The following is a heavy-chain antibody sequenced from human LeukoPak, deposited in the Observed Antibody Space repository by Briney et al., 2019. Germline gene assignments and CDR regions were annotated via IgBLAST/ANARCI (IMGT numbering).Heavy chain of an antibody. V-gene: IGHV4-59*08. J-gene: IGHJ4*02. D-gene: IGHD2-21*02. CDR1: GGSFSGYY. Sequence: SETLSLTCAVYGGSFSGYYWSWIRQPPGKGLEWIGYIYYSGSTSYNPSLKSRVTISVDTSKNQFSLKLSSVTAADTAVYYCAMTAYCGGDCYPFDYWGQGTLVTVFS. CDR2: IYYSGST. CDR3: AMTAYCGGDCYPFDY.